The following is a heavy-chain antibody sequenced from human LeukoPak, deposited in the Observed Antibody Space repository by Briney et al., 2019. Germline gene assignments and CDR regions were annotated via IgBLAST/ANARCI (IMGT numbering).Heavy chain of an antibody. J-gene: IGHJ4*02. D-gene: IGHD5-18*01. V-gene: IGHV3-30*18. CDR2: ISYDGSNK. Sequence: GGSLRLSCAASGFTFTNDFMTWVRQAPGKGLEWVAVISYDGSNKYYADSVKGRFTISRDNSKNTLYLQMNSLRAEDTAVYYCAKDQERGGYSYGSFDYWGQGTLVTVSS. CDR3: AKDQERGGYSYGSFDY. CDR1: GFTFTNDF.